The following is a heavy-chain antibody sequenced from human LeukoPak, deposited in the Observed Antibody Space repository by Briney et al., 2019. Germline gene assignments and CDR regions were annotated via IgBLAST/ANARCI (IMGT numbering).Heavy chain of an antibody. CDR2: VYDNGNT. CDR1: GGSINGHY. J-gene: IGHJ5*02. D-gene: IGHD2-21*02. CDR3: ARVFRGVVTSNWFDP. Sequence: PSETLSLTCTVPGGSINGHYWTWIRQPPGKGLEWIGFVYDNGNTNYNSSLQSRVTMSVDTSTNQLSLKMSSVTAADTAIYYCARVFRGVVTSNWFDPWGQGTLVTVSS. V-gene: IGHV4-59*11.